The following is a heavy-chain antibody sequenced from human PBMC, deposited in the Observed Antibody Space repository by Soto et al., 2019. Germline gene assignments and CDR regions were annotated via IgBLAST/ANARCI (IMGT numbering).Heavy chain of an antibody. D-gene: IGHD4-17*01. V-gene: IGHV1-8*01. Sequence: ASVKVSCKASGYTFTSYDINWVRQATGQGLEWMGWMNPNNGNTGYAQKFQGRVTMTRNTSISTAYMELSSLRSEDTAVYYCARGVIDYGDYGRGYNWFDPWGQGTLVTVSS. CDR3: ARGVIDYGDYGRGYNWFDP. CDR2: MNPNNGNT. CDR1: GYTFTSYD. J-gene: IGHJ5*02.